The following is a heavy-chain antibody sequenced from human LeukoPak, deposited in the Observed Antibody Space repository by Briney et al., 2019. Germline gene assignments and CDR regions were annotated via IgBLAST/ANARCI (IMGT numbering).Heavy chain of an antibody. Sequence: GGSLRLSCAASGFPFSSYGMHWVRQAPGKGLEWVAFIRYDGSNKYYADSVKGRFTISRDNSKNTLYLQMNSLRAEDTAVYYCAKRYCSGGSCYWAMGYWGQGTLVTVSS. J-gene: IGHJ4*02. D-gene: IGHD2-15*01. CDR3: AKRYCSGGSCYWAMGY. CDR2: IRYDGSNK. CDR1: GFPFSSYG. V-gene: IGHV3-30*02.